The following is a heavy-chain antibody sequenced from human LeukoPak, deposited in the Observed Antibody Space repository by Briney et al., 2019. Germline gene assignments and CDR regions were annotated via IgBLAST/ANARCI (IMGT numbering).Heavy chain of an antibody. J-gene: IGHJ4*02. Sequence: PSETLSLTCTVSGGTISSYYWSWIRQPPGKGLEWIGYIYYSGRTNYNPSLKSRVTISIDTSKNQFSLKLRSVIAADTAVYYCARSFSSGFIDSWGQGTLVTVSS. CDR2: IYYSGRT. CDR3: ARSFSSGFIDS. V-gene: IGHV4-59*01. D-gene: IGHD6-19*01. CDR1: GGTISSYY.